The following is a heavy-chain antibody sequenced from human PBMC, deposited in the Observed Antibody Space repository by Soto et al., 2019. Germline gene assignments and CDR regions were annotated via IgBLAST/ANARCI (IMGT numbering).Heavy chain of an antibody. V-gene: IGHV3-23*01. J-gene: IGHJ6*03. Sequence: EVQLLESGGGLVQPGGSLRLSGAASGFTFSSKAMSWVRQAPGKGLEGFSAISGSGGSTYYADSVKGRFTISRDNSKNTLYLQMNSLRAEDTAVYYCAKGAVAGPAYYYMDVWGKGTTVTVSS. D-gene: IGHD6-19*01. CDR2: ISGSGGST. CDR3: AKGAVAGPAYYYMDV. CDR1: GFTFSSKA.